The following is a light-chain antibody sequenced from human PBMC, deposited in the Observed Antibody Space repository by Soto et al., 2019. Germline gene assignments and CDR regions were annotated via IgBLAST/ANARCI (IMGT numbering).Light chain of an antibody. V-gene: IGKV1-39*01. CDR2: SAS. CDR3: QQSYSTPYT. J-gene: IGKJ2*01. Sequence: DIQMTQSPPSLSASVGDTVTITCRASQSIGSDLNWYQQKPGEAPKLLMYSASSLQSGVPPRFSGSGSATEFTLIISSLQPEDFATYYCQQSYSTPYTFGQGTKLEIK. CDR1: QSIGSD.